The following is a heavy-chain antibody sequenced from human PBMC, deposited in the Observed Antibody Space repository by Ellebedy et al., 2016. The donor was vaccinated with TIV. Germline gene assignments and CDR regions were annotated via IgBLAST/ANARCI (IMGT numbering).Heavy chain of an antibody. J-gene: IGHJ4*02. CDR3: ARDRGNMVRGVMDTFDY. D-gene: IGHD3-10*01. Sequence: GESLKISCAASGFTFSDYYMSWIRQAPGKGLEWVSYSRSSGSTIYYADSVKGRFTISRDNAKNSLYLQMNSLVAEDTAVYYCARDRGNMVRGVMDTFDYWGQGTLVTVSS. CDR2: SRSSGSTI. CDR1: GFTFSDYY. V-gene: IGHV3-11*04.